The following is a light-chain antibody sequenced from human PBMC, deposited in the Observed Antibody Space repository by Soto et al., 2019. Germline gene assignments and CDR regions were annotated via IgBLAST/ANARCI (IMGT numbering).Light chain of an antibody. CDR1: QSVRNW. J-gene: IGKJ1*01. V-gene: IGKV1-5*01. CDR2: DSS. Sequence: DIQMTQSPPTLSASVGDRVTITCRASQSVRNWLAWYQQKPGRAPQLLIYDSSTLEPGVPSRFRGSGSGTEFTLTINGLQPDDFATYYCQQYDGYSPQTFGQGTKVEIK. CDR3: QQYDGYSPQT.